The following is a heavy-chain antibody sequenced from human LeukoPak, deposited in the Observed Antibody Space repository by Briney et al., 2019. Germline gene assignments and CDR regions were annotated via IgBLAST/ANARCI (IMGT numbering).Heavy chain of an antibody. V-gene: IGHV3-23*01. CDR1: GFAFSSDA. CDR2: IRGDNSII. Sequence: GGSLRLSCAASGFAFSSDAMSWVRQAPGKGLEWVPLIRGDNSIIEYADSVKGRFTISRDNSKNTLYLQMNSLRAEDTAVYYCAKGRFTSSTFDYWGQGTLVTVSS. CDR3: AKGRFTSSTFDY. D-gene: IGHD2-2*01. J-gene: IGHJ4*02.